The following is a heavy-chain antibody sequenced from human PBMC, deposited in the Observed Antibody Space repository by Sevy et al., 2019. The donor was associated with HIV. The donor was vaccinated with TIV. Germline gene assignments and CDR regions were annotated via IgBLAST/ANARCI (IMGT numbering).Heavy chain of an antibody. CDR2: ISSSGSTI. J-gene: IGHJ3*02. CDR3: ARDGLGYYDSSGYIGQAFDI. Sequence: GGSLRLSCAASGFTFSSYEMNWVRQAPGKGLEWVSYISSSGSTIYYAESVKGRFTISRDNAKNSLYLQMNSLRAEDTAVYYCARDGLGYYDSSGYIGQAFDIWGQGTMVTVSS. CDR1: GFTFSSYE. D-gene: IGHD3-22*01. V-gene: IGHV3-48*03.